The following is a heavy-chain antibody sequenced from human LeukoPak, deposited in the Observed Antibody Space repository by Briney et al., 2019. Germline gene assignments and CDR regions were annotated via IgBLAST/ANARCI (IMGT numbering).Heavy chain of an antibody. CDR1: GYTFTSYG. D-gene: IGHD1-26*01. CDR3: ARSPVGAFYYFDF. CDR2: ISAYNGNT. Sequence: GASVKVSCKASGYTFTSYGISWVRQAPGQGLEWMGWISAYNGNTNYAQKFQGRVTMTRDTSTSTAYMELSSLRSEDTAVYYCARSPVGAFYYFDFWGQGTLVTVSS. V-gene: IGHV1-18*01. J-gene: IGHJ4*02.